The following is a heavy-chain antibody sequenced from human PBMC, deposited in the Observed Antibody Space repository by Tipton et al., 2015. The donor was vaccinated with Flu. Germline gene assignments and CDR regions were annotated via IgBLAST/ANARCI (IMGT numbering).Heavy chain of an antibody. CDR1: GFTFSRYA. J-gene: IGHJ6*02. CDR2: ISGSGVTT. V-gene: IGHV3-23*01. CDR3: AKGGSQYCSGGSCYRNYGVDV. Sequence: SLRLSCAASGFTFSRYAMSWVRQAPGKGLEWVSAISGSGVTTYYADSVKGRFTISRDNSKNTLSLQMNSLRAEDTAVYYCAKGGSQYCSGGSCYRNYGVDVWGQGTTVTVSS. D-gene: IGHD2-15*01.